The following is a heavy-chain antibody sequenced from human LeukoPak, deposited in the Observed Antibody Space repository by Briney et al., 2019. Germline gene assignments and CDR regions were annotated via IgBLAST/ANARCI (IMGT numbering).Heavy chain of an antibody. V-gene: IGHV3-9*03. CDR1: GYTFDVYA. D-gene: IGHD6-13*01. CDR2: ISWNSGSI. Sequence: PGRSLRLSCAASGYTFDVYAMHGVREAPGKGLEWVSGISWNSGSIGYADSVKGRFTISRDNAKNSLYLQMNSLRAEDMALYYCAKDFGPEGGIAAAATPFDYWGQGTLVTVSS. CDR3: AKDFGPEGGIAAAATPFDY. J-gene: IGHJ4*02.